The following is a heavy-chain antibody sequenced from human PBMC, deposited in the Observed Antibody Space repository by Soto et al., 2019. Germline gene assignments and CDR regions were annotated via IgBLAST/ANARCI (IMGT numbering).Heavy chain of an antibody. Sequence: PGGSLRLSCAASGFTFSSYWMSWFRQAPGKGLEWVANIKQDGSEKYYVDSVKGRFTISRDNAKNSLYLQMNSLRAEDTAVYYYARSPMVRGVIIKRILNAFEIWAQRKMVPVSS. D-gene: IGHD3-10*01. CDR3: ARSPMVRGVIIKRILNAFEI. J-gene: IGHJ3*02. V-gene: IGHV3-7*05. CDR2: IKQDGSEK. CDR1: GFTFSSYW.